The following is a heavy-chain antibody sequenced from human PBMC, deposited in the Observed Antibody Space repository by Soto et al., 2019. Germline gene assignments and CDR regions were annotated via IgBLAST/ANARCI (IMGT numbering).Heavy chain of an antibody. V-gene: IGHV4-31*03. Sequence: QVQLQESGPGLVKPSQTLSLTCTVSGGSISSGGYYWSWIRQHPGKGLEWIGYIYYSGSTYYNPSLKSRVTISVDTSKNQFALKLSSVTAADTAVYYCARDGVTAIRHYYYGMDVWGQGTTVTVSS. J-gene: IGHJ6*02. D-gene: IGHD2-21*02. CDR2: IYYSGST. CDR3: ARDGVTAIRHYYYGMDV. CDR1: GGSISSGGYY.